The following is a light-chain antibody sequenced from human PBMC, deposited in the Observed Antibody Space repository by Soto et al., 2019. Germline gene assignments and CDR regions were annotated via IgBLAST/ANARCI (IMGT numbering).Light chain of an antibody. CDR1: QSVNHN. Sequence: EIVMTQSPATLSVSPGERATLSCRASQSVNHNLAWYQQKPGQAPRLLFYGASFRATGVPARFSGSGSGTDFTLTISSLQSEDFAIYLCQQSNNWPYTFGQGTKLEIK. J-gene: IGKJ2*01. CDR2: GAS. V-gene: IGKV3-15*01. CDR3: QQSNNWPYT.